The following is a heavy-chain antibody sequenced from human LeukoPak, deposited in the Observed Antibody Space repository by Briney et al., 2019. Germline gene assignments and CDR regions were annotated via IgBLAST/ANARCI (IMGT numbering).Heavy chain of an antibody. D-gene: IGHD1-14*01. CDR3: AKAETYYYYYGMDV. Sequence: GGSLRLSCAASGFTFDDYAMHWVRQAPGKGLEWVSGISWNSGSIGYADSVKGRFTISRDNAKNSLYLQMNSLRAEGTALYYCAKAETYYYYYGMDVWGQGTTVTVSS. V-gene: IGHV3-9*01. CDR1: GFTFDDYA. J-gene: IGHJ6*02. CDR2: ISWNSGSI.